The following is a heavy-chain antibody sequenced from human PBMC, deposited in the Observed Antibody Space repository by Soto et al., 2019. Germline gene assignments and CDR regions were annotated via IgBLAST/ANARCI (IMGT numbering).Heavy chain of an antibody. D-gene: IGHD3-10*01. CDR2: IYYSGST. V-gene: IGHV4-59*01. CDR3: ARAVGLLWFGELAYWFDP. J-gene: IGHJ5*02. Sequence: QVQLQESGPGLVKPSETLSLTCTVSGGSISSYYWSWIRQPPGKGLEWIGYIYYSGSTNYNPSLKSRVTISVDTSKNQFSLKLSSVTAADTAVYYCARAVGLLWFGELAYWFDPWGQGTLVTVSS. CDR1: GGSISSYY.